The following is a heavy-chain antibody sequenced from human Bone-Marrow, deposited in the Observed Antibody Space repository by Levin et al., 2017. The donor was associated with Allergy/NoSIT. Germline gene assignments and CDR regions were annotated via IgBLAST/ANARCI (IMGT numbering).Heavy chain of an antibody. CDR1: GYTFSDYA. V-gene: IGHV3-33*01. CDR2: IWSDGLQK. CDR3: TRGGEAAGAFDI. Sequence: GGSLRLSCAASGYTFSDYAMHWVRQAPGKGLEWVAVIWSDGLQKYYLESVKGRFTISRDTSKSELFLEVNSLRDEDTAVYFCTRGGEAAGAFDIWGQGAAVTVSS. D-gene: IGHD3-10*01. J-gene: IGHJ3*02.